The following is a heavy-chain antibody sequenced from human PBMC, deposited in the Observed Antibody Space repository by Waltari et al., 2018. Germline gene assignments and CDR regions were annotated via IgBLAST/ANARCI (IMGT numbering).Heavy chain of an antibody. J-gene: IGHJ4*02. CDR2: IYHSGSN. V-gene: IGHV4-38-2*01. D-gene: IGHD6-19*01. CDR1: GYSISSGYY. Sequence: QVQLQESGPGLVKPSETLSLTCAVSGYSISSGYYWGWIRQPPGKGLEWIGSIYHSGSNYSNPSLKSRVTISVDTSKNQSSLKLSSVTAADTAVYYCARSVSSGWYYWGQGTLVTVSS. CDR3: ARSVSSGWYY.